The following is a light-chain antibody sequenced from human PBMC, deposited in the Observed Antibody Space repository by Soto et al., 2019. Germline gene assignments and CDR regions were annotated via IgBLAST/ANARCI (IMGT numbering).Light chain of an antibody. J-gene: IGKJ5*01. CDR1: QSVSNN. CDR3: QQYNNWPPIT. CDR2: GAS. V-gene: IGKV3D-15*01. Sequence: EIVLMQSPATLSVSPGERATLSCRASQSVSNNYLAWYQQKPGQAPRLLIYGASNRATGIPDRFSGSGSGTEFTLTISSLQSEDFAVYYCQQYNNWPPITFGQGTRLEIK.